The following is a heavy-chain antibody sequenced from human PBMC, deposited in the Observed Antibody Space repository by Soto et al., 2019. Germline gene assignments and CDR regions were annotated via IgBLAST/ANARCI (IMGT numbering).Heavy chain of an antibody. V-gene: IGHV4-30-2*01. CDR1: GGSISSGGYS. CDR3: ASFYDILTGIDY. J-gene: IGHJ4*02. Sequence: SETLSLTCAVSGGSISSGGYSWSWIRQPPGKGLEWIGYIYHSGSTYYNPSLKSRVTISVDRSKNQFSLKLSSVTAADTAAYYCASFYDILTGIDYWGQGTLVTVSS. D-gene: IGHD3-9*01. CDR2: IYHSGST.